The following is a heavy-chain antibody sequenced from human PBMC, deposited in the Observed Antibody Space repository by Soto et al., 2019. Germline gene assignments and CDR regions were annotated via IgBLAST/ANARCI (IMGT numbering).Heavy chain of an antibody. Sequence: QVQLVESGGGVVQPGRSLRLSCAASGFTFSSYGMHWVRQAPGKGLEWVAVISYDGSNKYYADSVKGRFTISRDNSKNTLYLQMNSLRAEDTAVYYCAKDVGWYDEPSIYYYGMDVWGQGTTVTVSS. CDR3: AKDVGWYDEPSIYYYGMDV. J-gene: IGHJ6*02. D-gene: IGHD6-19*01. CDR2: ISYDGSNK. V-gene: IGHV3-30*18. CDR1: GFTFSSYG.